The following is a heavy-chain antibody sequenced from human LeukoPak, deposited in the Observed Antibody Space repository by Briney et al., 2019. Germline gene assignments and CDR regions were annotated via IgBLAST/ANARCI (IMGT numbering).Heavy chain of an antibody. V-gene: IGHV3-23*01. CDR3: AKDPRPTYYYDSSGYHYYYYYYMDV. D-gene: IGHD3-22*01. J-gene: IGHJ6*03. CDR2: ISGSGGST. CDR1: GFTFSTFA. Sequence: GGSLRLSCAASGFTFSTFAMIWVRQPPGKGLEWVSAISGSGGSTYYADSVKGRFTISRDNSKNTLYLQMNSLRAEDTAVYYCAKDPRPTYYYDSSGYHYYYYYYMDVWGKGTTVTISS.